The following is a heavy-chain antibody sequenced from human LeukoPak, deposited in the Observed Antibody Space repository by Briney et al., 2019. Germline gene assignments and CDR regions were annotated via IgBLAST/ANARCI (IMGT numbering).Heavy chain of an antibody. Sequence: SETLSLTCAVSGYSISSGYYWGWIRQPPGKGLEWIGSIYHSGSTYYNPSLKSRVTISVDTSKNQFSLKLSSVTAADTAVYYCARHGGDRNYYGSEHYFDYWGQGTLVTVSS. CDR3: ARHGGDRNYYGSEHYFDY. D-gene: IGHD3-10*01. CDR1: GYSISSGYY. J-gene: IGHJ4*02. V-gene: IGHV4-38-2*01. CDR2: IYHSGST.